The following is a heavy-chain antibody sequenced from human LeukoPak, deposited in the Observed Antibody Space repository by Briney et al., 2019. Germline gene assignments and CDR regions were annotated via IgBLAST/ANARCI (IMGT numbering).Heavy chain of an antibody. CDR2: ISYDGSNK. CDR1: GFTFSNYG. Sequence: GGSLRLSCAASGFTFSNYGMHWVRQAPGKGLEWVAVISYDGSNKYYADSVKGRFTISRDNSKNTLYLQMNSLRADDTAVYYCARAFRLNYFDPWGQGTLVTVSS. D-gene: IGHD1-7*01. J-gene: IGHJ5*02. CDR3: ARAFRLNYFDP. V-gene: IGHV3-30*03.